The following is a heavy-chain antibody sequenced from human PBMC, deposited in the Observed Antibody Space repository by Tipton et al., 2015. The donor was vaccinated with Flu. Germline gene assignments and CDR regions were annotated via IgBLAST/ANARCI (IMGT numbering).Heavy chain of an antibody. V-gene: IGHV1-69*01. D-gene: IGHD2-15*01. Sequence: QSGAEVKKPGSSVKVSCKASGGTFDTYSITWVRQAPGQGLEWMGGVNPFFGPPQYAQKFQGRVTITADDSTNTADMELSGLRSDDTALYYCVRFSGGSERAAFDVWAQGTMVTVSS. CDR3: VRFSGGSERAAFDV. CDR2: VNPFFGPP. CDR1: GGTFDTYS. J-gene: IGHJ3*01.